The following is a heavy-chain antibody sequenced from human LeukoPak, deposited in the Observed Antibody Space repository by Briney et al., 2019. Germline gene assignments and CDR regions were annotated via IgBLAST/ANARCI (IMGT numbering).Heavy chain of an antibody. V-gene: IGHV3-74*01. J-gene: IGHJ4*02. Sequence: PGGSLRLSCAASGFTISNYWMHWVRHAPGKGLVWVSRLNSDGSTTNYADSVKGRFIISRDNAKNTLYLQMNSLRAEDTAVYYCTRPESSSSLACDHWGQGTLVTVSS. D-gene: IGHD2-2*01. CDR1: GFTISNYW. CDR2: LNSDGSTT. CDR3: TRPESSSSLACDH.